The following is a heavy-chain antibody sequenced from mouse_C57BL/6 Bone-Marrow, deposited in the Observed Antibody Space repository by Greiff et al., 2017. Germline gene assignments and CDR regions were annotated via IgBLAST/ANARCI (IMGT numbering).Heavy chain of an antibody. CDR3: ARGRYSNFYFDY. Sequence: DVMLVESGGGLVKPGGSLKLSCAASGFTFSSYAMSWVRQTPEKRLEWVATISDGGSYTYSPDNVKGRFTISRDNAKNNLYLQMSHLKSEDTAMYYCARGRYSNFYFDYWGQGTTLTVSS. D-gene: IGHD2-5*01. V-gene: IGHV5-4*03. CDR2: ISDGGSYT. CDR1: GFTFSSYA. J-gene: IGHJ2*01.